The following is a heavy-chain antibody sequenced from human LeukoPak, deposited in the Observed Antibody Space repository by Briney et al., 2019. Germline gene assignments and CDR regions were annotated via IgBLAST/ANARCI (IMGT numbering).Heavy chain of an antibody. CDR2: IYYSGST. Sequence: SETLSLTCTDAGGSISSGDYYWSWIRQPPGKGLEWIGYIYYSGSTYYNPSLKSRVTISVDTSKNQFSLKLSSVTAADTAVYYCARGPVEQLVGVFTYWGQGTLVTVSS. CDR1: GGSISSGDYY. J-gene: IGHJ4*02. D-gene: IGHD6-6*01. V-gene: IGHV4-30-4*01. CDR3: ARGPVEQLVGVFTY.